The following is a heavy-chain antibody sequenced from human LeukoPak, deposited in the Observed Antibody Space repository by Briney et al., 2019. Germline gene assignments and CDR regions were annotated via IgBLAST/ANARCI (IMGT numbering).Heavy chain of an antibody. Sequence: GGSLRLSCAASGFSFNNYGMHWVRQAPGKGLEWVAVVWVDGINKYYRDSVKGRFTISRHNSENTLILQMNSLRAEDTAVYYCARERGPFNDFDLWGQGTMVTVSS. CDR3: ARERGPFNDFDL. CDR1: GFSFNNYG. CDR2: VWVDGINK. J-gene: IGHJ3*01. V-gene: IGHV3-33*01.